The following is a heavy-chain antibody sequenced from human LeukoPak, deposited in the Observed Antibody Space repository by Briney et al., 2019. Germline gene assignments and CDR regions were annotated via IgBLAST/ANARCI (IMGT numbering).Heavy chain of an antibody. CDR3: ARRKNSGWATFDY. J-gene: IGHJ4*02. D-gene: IGHD6-19*01. CDR2: IDARDSDT. Sequence: GVSLKISCEGSGYSFTSYWIGWVRQMPGKGLEWMGIIDARDSDTRYSPSFQGQVTISADKSISTAYLQWSSLKASDTAMYYCARRKNSGWATFDYWGQGTLVTVSS. CDR1: GYSFTSYW. V-gene: IGHV5-51*01.